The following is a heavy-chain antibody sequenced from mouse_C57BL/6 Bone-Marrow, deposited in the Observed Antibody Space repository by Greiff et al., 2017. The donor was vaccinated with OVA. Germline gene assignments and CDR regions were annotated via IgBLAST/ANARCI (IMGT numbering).Heavy chain of an antibody. J-gene: IGHJ3*01. D-gene: IGHD2-4*01. CDR1: GYPFTSYW. V-gene: IGHV1-64*01. CDR2: IHPNSGST. CDR3: ASGYDYDEEAY. Sequence: QVQLQQSGAELVKPGASVKLSCKASGYPFTSYWMHWVKQRPGQGLEWIGMIHPNSGSTNYNEKFKSKATLTVDKSSSTAYMQLSSLTSEDSAVYYCASGYDYDEEAYWGQGTLVTVSA.